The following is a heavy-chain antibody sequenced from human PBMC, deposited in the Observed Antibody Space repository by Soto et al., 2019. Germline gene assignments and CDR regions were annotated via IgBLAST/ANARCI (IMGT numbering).Heavy chain of an antibody. Sequence: EVHLVESGGGLVKPGGSLRLSCAASGFTFSNAWINWVRQTPGKGLEWVGRVTSKTDGGTTDFAAPVKGRFAISRDDSKNMVYLEMNSLKTEDTAIYYCTTDSYITSIIVRFDYWGHGTLVTVSS. CDR2: VTSKTDGGTT. J-gene: IGHJ4*01. CDR3: TTDSYITSIIVRFDY. CDR1: GFTFSNAW. D-gene: IGHD3-22*01. V-gene: IGHV3-15*07.